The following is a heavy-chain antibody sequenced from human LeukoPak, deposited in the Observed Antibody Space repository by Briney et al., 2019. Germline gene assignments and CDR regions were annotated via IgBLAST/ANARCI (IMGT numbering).Heavy chain of an antibody. CDR3: ARRSLAASYFDY. CDR2: IYSTGST. D-gene: IGHD6-6*01. Sequence: SETLSLTCTVSGGSISSYYWSWIRQPPGKGLDWIGYIYSTGSTNYNPSLKSRVTISVDTSKNQYSLNLSSVTAADTAVYYCARRSLAASYFDYWGRGPWSPSPQ. CDR1: GGSISSYY. J-gene: IGHJ4*02. V-gene: IGHV4-4*09.